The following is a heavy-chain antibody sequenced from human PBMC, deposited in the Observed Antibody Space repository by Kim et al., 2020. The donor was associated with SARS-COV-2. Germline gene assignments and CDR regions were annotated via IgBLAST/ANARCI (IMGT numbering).Heavy chain of an antibody. V-gene: IGHV3-21*01. CDR3: ARSTARIWVFDY. CDR1: GFTFSSYS. D-gene: IGHD3-16*01. CDR2: ISSSRSYI. J-gene: IGHJ4*02. Sequence: GGSLRLSCAASGFTFSSYSMNWVRQAPGKGLEWVSSISSSRSYIYYADSVKGRFTISRDNAKNSLYLQMNSLRAEDTAVYYCARSTARIWVFDYWGQGTLVTVSS.